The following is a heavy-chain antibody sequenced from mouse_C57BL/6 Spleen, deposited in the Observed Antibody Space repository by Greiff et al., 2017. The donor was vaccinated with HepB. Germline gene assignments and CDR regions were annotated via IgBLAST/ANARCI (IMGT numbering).Heavy chain of an antibody. CDR3: ARRLGYGSSYGDDY. J-gene: IGHJ2*01. V-gene: IGHV1-82*01. CDR1: GYAFSSSW. D-gene: IGHD1-1*01. Sequence: QVHVKQSGPELVKPGASVKISCKASGYAFSSSWMNWVKQRPGKGLEWIGRIYPGDGDTNYNGKFKGKATLTADKSSSTAYMQLSSLTSEDSAVYFCARRLGYGSSYGDDYWGQGTTLTVSS. CDR2: IYPGDGDT.